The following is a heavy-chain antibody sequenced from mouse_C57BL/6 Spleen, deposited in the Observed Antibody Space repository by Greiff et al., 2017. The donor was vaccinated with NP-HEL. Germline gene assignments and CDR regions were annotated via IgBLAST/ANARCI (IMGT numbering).Heavy chain of an antibody. V-gene: IGHV1-26*01. CDR2: INPNNGGT. D-gene: IGHD1-1*02. CDR3: ARELSQGYAMDY. J-gene: IGHJ4*01. CDR1: GYTFTDYY. Sequence: EVQLQQSGPELVKPGASVKISCKASGYTFTDYYMNWVKQSHGKSLEWIGDINPNNGGTSYNQKFKGKATLTVDKSSSTAYMGLRSLTSEDSAVYYCARELSQGYAMDYWGQGTSVTVSS.